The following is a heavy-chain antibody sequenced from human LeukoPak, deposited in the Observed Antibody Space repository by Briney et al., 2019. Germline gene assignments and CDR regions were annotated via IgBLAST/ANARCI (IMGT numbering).Heavy chain of an antibody. V-gene: IGHV1-18*01. D-gene: IGHD3-10*01. CDR2: ISPYNGHT. CDR3: ARDRNNYGSGSYPSDY. CDR1: GYTFTSYV. J-gene: IGHJ4*02. Sequence: VASVKVSCKASGYTFTSYVISWVRQVPGQGLEWMGWISPYNGHTKYADKLQGRITMTTDTSTSTAYMELRSLRSDDTAVYSCARDRNNYGSGSYPSDYWGQGTLVTVSS.